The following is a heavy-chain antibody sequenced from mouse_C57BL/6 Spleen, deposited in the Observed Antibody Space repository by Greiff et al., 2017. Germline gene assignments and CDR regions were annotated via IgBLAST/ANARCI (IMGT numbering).Heavy chain of an antibody. CDR2: ISSGGDYI. D-gene: IGHD2-5*01. Sequence: EVKLVESGEGLVKPGGSLKLSCAASGFTFSSYAMSWVRQTPEKRLEWVAYISSGGDYIYYADTVKGRFPISRDNARNTLYLQMSSLKSEDTAMYYCTRAYYSNYVGYAMDYWGQGTSVTVSS. CDR3: TRAYYSNYVGYAMDY. CDR1: GFTFSSYA. V-gene: IGHV5-9-1*02. J-gene: IGHJ4*01.